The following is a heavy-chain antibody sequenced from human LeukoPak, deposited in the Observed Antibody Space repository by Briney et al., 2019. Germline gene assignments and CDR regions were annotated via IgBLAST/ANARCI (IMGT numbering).Heavy chain of an antibody. CDR1: GGSVSSGSYY. J-gene: IGHJ5*02. CDR2: IYYSGST. CDR3: ARVLSIVATVDRWFDP. Sequence: KPSETLSLTCTVSGGSVSSGSYYWSWIRQPPGKGLEWIGYIYYSGSTNYNPSLKSRVTISIDTSKNQFSLKLSSVTAADTAVYYCARVLSIVATVDRWFDPWGQGTLVTVSS. D-gene: IGHD5-12*01. V-gene: IGHV4-61*01.